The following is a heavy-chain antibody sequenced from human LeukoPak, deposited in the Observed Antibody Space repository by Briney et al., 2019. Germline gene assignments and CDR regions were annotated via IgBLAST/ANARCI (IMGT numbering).Heavy chain of an antibody. CDR1: GYTFTSYG. J-gene: IGHJ6*02. D-gene: IGHD3-10*01. V-gene: IGHV1-18*01. CDR2: ISAYNGNT. Sequence: ASVKVSCKASGYTFTSYGISWVRQAPGQGLEWMGWISAYNGNTNYAQKLQGRVTMTTDTSTSTAYMELSSLRSEDTAVYYCATSRRWFGFDGMDVWGQGTTVTVSS. CDR3: ATSRRWFGFDGMDV.